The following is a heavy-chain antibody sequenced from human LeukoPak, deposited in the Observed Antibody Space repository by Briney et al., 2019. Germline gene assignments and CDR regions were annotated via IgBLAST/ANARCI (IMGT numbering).Heavy chain of an antibody. V-gene: IGHV1-2*02. Sequence: ASVTVSCKASGYTFTGYYMHWVRQAPGQGLEWMGWIITNSGDTNYAQKFQGRVTMTRDKSISTAYMELSRLRSDDTAVYYCAGSGEVATWWGQGTLVTSST. CDR1: GYTFTGYY. D-gene: IGHD5-12*01. J-gene: IGHJ4*02. CDR3: AGSGEVATW. CDR2: IITNSGDT.